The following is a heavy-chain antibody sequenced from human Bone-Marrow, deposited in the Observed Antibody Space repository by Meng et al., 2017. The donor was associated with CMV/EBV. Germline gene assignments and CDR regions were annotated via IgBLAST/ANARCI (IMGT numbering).Heavy chain of an antibody. V-gene: IGHV3-48*03. D-gene: IGHD6-13*01. CDR3: TRDLNSSSWYHTYYYYYYGMDV. CDR1: GFTFSSYE. J-gene: IGHJ6*02. Sequence: GGSLRLSCAASGFTFSSYEMNWVRQAPGKGLEWVSYIRSSGSTIYYADSVKGRFTISRDNAKNSLYLQMNSMRAEDTAVYYCTRDLNSSSWYHTYYYYYYGMDVWGQGTTVTVSS. CDR2: IRSSGSTI.